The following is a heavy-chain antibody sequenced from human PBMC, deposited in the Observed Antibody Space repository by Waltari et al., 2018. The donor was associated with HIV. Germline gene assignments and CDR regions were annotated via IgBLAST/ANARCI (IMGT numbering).Heavy chain of an antibody. CDR3: ARGGCSGRTCYSKSFDL. V-gene: IGHV1-69*01. Sequence: QVQPVQAGAGMKMPEASVKVSLKAFGSPFSRLTISRGRQAPGQGLEWMGGIIPKFGATNYAQKFQGRVTISADESTSTVYLELTSLRSDDTAVYHCARGGCSGRTCYSKSFDLWGQGTMVTVSS. D-gene: IGHD2-15*01. CDR1: GSPFSRLT. CDR2: IIPKFGAT. J-gene: IGHJ3*01.